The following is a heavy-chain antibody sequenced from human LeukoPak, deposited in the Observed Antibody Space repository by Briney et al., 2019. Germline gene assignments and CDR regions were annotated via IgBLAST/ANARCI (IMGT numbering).Heavy chain of an antibody. CDR1: GFTFSSYA. D-gene: IGHD3-16*01. Sequence: GGSLRLSCAASGFTFSSYAMHWVRQAPGKGLEWVAVISYDGSNKYYADSVKGRFTIFRDDSKNWLYLQMNSLRAEDTAVYYCAKGLYDNYVDYWGQGTLVTVSS. CDR3: AKGLYDNYVDY. J-gene: IGHJ4*02. CDR2: ISYDGSNK. V-gene: IGHV3-30-3*01.